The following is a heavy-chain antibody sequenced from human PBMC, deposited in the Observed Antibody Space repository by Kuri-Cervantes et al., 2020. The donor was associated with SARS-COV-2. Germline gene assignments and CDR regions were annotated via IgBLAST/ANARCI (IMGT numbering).Heavy chain of an antibody. CDR1: GYTFTGYY. D-gene: IGHD3-3*01. J-gene: IGHJ4*02. CDR3: ATGVTIFGVAPGSC. Sequence: ASVKVSCKASGYTFTGYYMHWVRQAPGQGLEWMGWINPNSGGTNYAQKFQGRVTMTRDTSISTAYMELSRLRSDDTAVYYCATGVTIFGVAPGSCWGQGTLVTVSS. V-gene: IGHV1-2*02. CDR2: INPNSGGT.